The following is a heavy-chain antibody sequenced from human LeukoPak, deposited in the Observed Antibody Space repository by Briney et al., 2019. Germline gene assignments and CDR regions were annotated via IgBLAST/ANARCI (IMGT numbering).Heavy chain of an antibody. CDR1: GCSFNAYA. CDR3: AERGDYYSYYYVMEV. V-gene: IGHV3-23*01. D-gene: IGHD2-21*02. Sequence: PGGSPRLSCAASGCSFNAYAMSWVRQAPGKGLEWVSSITGDGNTIIYADSVKGRFTISRDYSKNTLYLQMNSLRVEDTAIYYCAERGDYYSYYYVMEVWGQGTTVIVSS. J-gene: IGHJ6*02. CDR2: ITGDGNTI.